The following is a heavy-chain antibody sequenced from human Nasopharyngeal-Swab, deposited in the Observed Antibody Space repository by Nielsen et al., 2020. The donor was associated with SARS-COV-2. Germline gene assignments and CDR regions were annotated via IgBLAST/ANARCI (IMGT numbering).Heavy chain of an antibody. CDR2: INPSGGST. CDR1: GYTFTSYY. CDR3: AVAGGGILGTYYYYGMDV. J-gene: IGHJ6*02. D-gene: IGHD3-16*01. Sequence: ASVKVSCKASGYTFTSYYMHWVRQAPGQGLEWMGIINPSGGSTSYAQKFQGRVIMTRDTSTSTVYMELSSLRSEDTAVYYCAVAGGGILGTYYYYGMDVWGQGTTVTVSS. V-gene: IGHV1-46*01.